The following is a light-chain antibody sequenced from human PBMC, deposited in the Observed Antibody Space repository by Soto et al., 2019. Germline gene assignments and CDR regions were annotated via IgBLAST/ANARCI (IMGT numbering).Light chain of an antibody. V-gene: IGKV3-20*01. CDR3: QQYVGSPRIT. CDR2: GAS. Sequence: ETVFTQSPGTLSLSQGSRARRSWKASERLSSVYLAWYQQRPGQPPRLLIYGASNRATGIPDRFSGSRSGTDFTLMINRLEPEDVAIYYCQQYVGSPRITFGKGTRLEI. J-gene: IGKJ5*01. CDR1: ERLSSVY.